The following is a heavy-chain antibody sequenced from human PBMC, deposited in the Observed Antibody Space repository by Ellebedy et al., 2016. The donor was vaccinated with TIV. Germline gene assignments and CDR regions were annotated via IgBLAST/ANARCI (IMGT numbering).Heavy chain of an antibody. D-gene: IGHD6-19*01. J-gene: IGHJ4*02. CDR1: GFTFSSYG. V-gene: IGHV3-30*02. CDR2: IRYDGSNK. Sequence: PGGSLRLSCAASGFTFSSYGMHWVRQAPGKGLEWVAFIRYDGSNKYYADSVKGRFTISRDNSKNTLYLQMNSLRAEDTAVYYCAKDTGVAVAGMRGGDYWGQGTLVTVSS. CDR3: AKDTGVAVAGMRGGDY.